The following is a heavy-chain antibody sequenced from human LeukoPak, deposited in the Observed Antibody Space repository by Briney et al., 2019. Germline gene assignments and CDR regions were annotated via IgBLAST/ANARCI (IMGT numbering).Heavy chain of an antibody. D-gene: IGHD3-22*01. J-gene: IGHJ4*02. Sequence: SQTLSLTCVISGDSVSSNSAAWNWIRQSPSRGLEWLGRTYYRSKRYNDYAVSVKSRITINPDTSKNQFSLQLNSVTPEDTAVYYCARDLIYDSSGYPPYFDCWGQGTLVTVSS. CDR1: GDSVSSNSAA. CDR2: TYYRSKRYN. CDR3: ARDLIYDSSGYPPYFDC. V-gene: IGHV6-1*01.